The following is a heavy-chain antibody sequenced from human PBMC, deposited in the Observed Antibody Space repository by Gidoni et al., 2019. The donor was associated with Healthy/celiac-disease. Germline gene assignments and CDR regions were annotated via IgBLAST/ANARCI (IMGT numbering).Heavy chain of an antibody. CDR2: IIPIVGTA. V-gene: IGHV1-69*01. Sequence: QVQLVQSGAEVKKPGSSVKVSCKASGGTFRSYAISWVRQAPGQGLEWMGGIIPIVGTAKYAQKFQGRVTSTADESTSTAYMERSSLRSEDTAVYYWARDSLRRDGYKNAFDIWGQGTMVTVSA. J-gene: IGHJ3*02. CDR3: ARDSLRRDGYKNAFDI. D-gene: IGHD5-12*01. CDR1: GGTFRSYA.